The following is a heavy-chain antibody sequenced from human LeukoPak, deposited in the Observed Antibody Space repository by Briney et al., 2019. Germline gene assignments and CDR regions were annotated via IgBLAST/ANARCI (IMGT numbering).Heavy chain of an antibody. CDR2: MKPNSGNT. CDR1: GYTFTSYD. J-gene: IGHJ6*03. V-gene: IGHV1-8*01. CDR3: AKTEYSSSSEASYYYYYYMDV. D-gene: IGHD6-6*01. Sequence: ASVKVSCKASGYTFTSYDINWVRQATGQGLEWMGWMKPNSGNTGYAQTFQGRVTMTENTSISTAYLELSSLRSEDTAVYYCAKTEYSSSSEASYYYYYYMDVWGKGTTVTVSS.